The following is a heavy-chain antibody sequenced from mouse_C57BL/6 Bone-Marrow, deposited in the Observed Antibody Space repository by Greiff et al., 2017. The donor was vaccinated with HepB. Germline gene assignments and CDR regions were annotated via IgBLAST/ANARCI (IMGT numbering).Heavy chain of an antibody. J-gene: IGHJ2*01. CDR1: GYTFTSYW. Sequence: QVQLQQPGAELVKPGASVKLSCKASGYTFTSYWMQWVKQRPGQGLEWIGEIDPSDSYTNYNQKFKGKATLTVDTSSSTAYMQLSSLTSEDSAVYYCARMGWDGDYWGQGTTLTVSS. CDR2: IDPSDSYT. CDR3: ARMGWDGDY. V-gene: IGHV1-50*01. D-gene: IGHD4-1*01.